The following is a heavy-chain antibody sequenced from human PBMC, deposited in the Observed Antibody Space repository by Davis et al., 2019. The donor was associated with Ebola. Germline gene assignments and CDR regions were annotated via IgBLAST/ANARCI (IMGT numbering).Heavy chain of an antibody. Sequence: PGGSLRLSCAASGFTFSSYAMSWVRQAPGKGLEWVALFPIDGGYTQYGDAVKGRFTISRDVSKNTVSLQMNSLRADDTAVYYCAREGISSGRAGSFDYWGQGTLVTVAS. CDR2: FPIDGGYT. J-gene: IGHJ4*02. CDR1: GFTFSSYA. V-gene: IGHV3-30-3*01. CDR3: AREGISSGRAGSFDY. D-gene: IGHD6-19*01.